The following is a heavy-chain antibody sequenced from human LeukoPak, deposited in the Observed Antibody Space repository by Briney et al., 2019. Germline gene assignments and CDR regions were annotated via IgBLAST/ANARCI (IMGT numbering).Heavy chain of an antibody. CDR1: GFTFSSYS. CDR3: AIDAAADSSCYWGRPGRYCYMDV. V-gene: IGHV3-48*02. D-gene: IGHD3-22*01. J-gene: IGHJ6*03. CDR2: ISSSSSTI. Sequence: GGSLRLSCAASGFTFSSYSMNWVRHAPGKGLELVSYISSSSSTIYYADSVKGRFTISRDNAKNSLYLQMNSLRDEDTAVYYCAIDAAADSSCYWGRPGRYCYMDVWRKGSTVTVS.